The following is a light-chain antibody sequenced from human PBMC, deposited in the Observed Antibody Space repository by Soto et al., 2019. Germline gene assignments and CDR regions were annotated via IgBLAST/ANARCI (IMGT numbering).Light chain of an antibody. CDR2: RAS. J-gene: IGKJ5*01. CDR1: QSITTY. CDR3: QQSYSTPIT. V-gene: IGKV1-39*01. Sequence: DLQMTQSPSSLSASVGDRVTITCRASQSITTYLNWYHQKPGKAPNLLIYRASSLQSGVPSRFSGSGSGTDFTLTISSLQPEDFATYYCQQSYSTPITFGQGTRLEIK.